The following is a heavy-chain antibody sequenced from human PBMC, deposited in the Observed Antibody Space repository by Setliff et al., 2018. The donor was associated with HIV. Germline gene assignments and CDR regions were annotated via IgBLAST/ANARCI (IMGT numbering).Heavy chain of an antibody. J-gene: IGHJ2*01. Sequence: SETLSLTCVVSGYSISSGYYWGWIRQPPGTGLEWIGSFYHSTTYYNPSLKSRVTISVDTSKNQFSLKLNSVTAADTAVYYCARDQGHHFDSRGQVDFDLWGRGTLVTVSS. V-gene: IGHV4-38-2*02. D-gene: IGHD3-22*01. CDR1: GYSISSGYY. CDR2: FYHSTT. CDR3: ARDQGHHFDSRGQVDFDL.